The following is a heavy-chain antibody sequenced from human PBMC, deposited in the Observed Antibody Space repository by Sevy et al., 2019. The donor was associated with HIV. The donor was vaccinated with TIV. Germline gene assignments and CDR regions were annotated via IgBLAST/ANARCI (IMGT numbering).Heavy chain of an antibody. CDR3: AKEAPGYNYDSSGSFDY. J-gene: IGHJ4*02. Sequence: GGSLRLSCAASGFTFSTYAMSWVRQAPGRGLEWVSGISGSSANTYDADSVRGRFTISRDNSENTLYLLMNSLRAEDTAVYYCAKEAPGYNYDSSGSFDYWGQGTLVTVSS. CDR2: ISGSSANT. D-gene: IGHD3-22*01. CDR1: GFTFSTYA. V-gene: IGHV3-23*01.